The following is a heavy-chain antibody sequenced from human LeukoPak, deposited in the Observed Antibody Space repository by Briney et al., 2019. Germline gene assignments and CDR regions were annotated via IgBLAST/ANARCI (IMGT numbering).Heavy chain of an antibody. CDR1: GITFSSYG. J-gene: IGHJ4*02. Sequence: GGSLRLSCAASGITFSSYGMSWVRQAPGKGLEWVSAISGSGGSTYYADSVKGRFTISRDNSKNTLYLQMNSLRAEDTAVYYXXXXXVIVVVPAAHDYWGQGTLVTVSS. D-gene: IGHD2-2*01. V-gene: IGHV3-23*01. CDR2: ISGSGGST. CDR3: XXXXVIVVVPAAHDY.